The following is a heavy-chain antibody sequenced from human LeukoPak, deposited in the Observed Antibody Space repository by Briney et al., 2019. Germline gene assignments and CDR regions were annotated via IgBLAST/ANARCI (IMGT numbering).Heavy chain of an antibody. V-gene: IGHV3-30*02. CDR3: AKKGYCSGGSCYPYDFVLDY. CDR2: IRYDGSNK. D-gene: IGHD2-15*01. J-gene: IGHJ4*02. Sequence: GGSLRLSCAASGFTFSSYGMHWVRQAPGKGLEWVAFIRYDGSNKYYADSVKGRFTISRGNSKNTLYLQMNSLRAEDTAVYYCAKKGYCSGGSCYPYDFVLDYWGQGTLVTVSS. CDR1: GFTFSSYG.